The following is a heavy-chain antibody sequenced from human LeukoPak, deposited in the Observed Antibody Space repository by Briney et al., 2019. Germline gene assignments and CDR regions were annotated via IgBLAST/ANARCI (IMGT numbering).Heavy chain of an antibody. CDR2: VSGSGDST. CDR3: AKGDSSGYYLGYWYFDL. CDR1: GFTFNNYA. V-gene: IGHV3-23*01. D-gene: IGHD3-22*01. J-gene: IGHJ2*01. Sequence: GGSLRLSCAVSGFTFNNYAMTWVRQARGKWLEWVSGVSGSGDSTYHADPVKGRFSISRDNSKNTLYLQMNSLRAEDTAVYYCAKGDSSGYYLGYWYFDLWGRGTLVTVSS.